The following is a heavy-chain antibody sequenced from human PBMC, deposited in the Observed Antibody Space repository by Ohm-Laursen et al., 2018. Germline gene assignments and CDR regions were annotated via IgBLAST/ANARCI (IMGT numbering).Heavy chain of an antibody. CDR1: RASISREY. D-gene: IGHD3-22*01. V-gene: IGHV4-59*13. Sequence: TLSLTCTVSRASISREYWIWIPQPPGKGWVWIGNIYYRGTTNYNPSLKSRVTISVYTSKNQFSLKLISVTAADTALYYCARIESDSGGYWYFGMDVWGQGTTVTVSS. CDR2: IYYRGTT. CDR3: ARIESDSGGYWYFGMDV. J-gene: IGHJ6*02.